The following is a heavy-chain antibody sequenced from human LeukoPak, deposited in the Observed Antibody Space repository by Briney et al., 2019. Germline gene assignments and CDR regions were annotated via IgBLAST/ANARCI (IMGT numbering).Heavy chain of an antibody. CDR3: ARGEVEMATVGDDSFDI. J-gene: IGHJ3*02. Sequence: ASVKVSCKVFGYTFTGYHIHWLRQAPGQGLEWMGRINPNTGGTNYAHKFQGRVTMTRDTSVSTAYMELSRLTSDDTAVYYCARGEVEMATVGDDSFDIWGQGTMVAVYS. CDR1: GYTFTGYH. D-gene: IGHD5-24*01. CDR2: INPNTGGT. V-gene: IGHV1-2*06.